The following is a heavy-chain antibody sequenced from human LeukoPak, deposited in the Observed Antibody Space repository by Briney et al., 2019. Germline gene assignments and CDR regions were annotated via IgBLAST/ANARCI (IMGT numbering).Heavy chain of an antibody. CDR1: GYSFTSYW. J-gene: IGHJ4*02. V-gene: IGHV5-51*01. CDR3: ARFAVAGPYYFDY. Sequence: GESLRISCKGSGYSFTSYWIGWVRQMPGKGLEWMGIIYPGDSDTRYSPSFQGQVAISADKSISTAYLQWSSLKASDTAMYYCARFAVAGPYYFDYWGQGTLVTVSS. D-gene: IGHD6-19*01. CDR2: IYPGDSDT.